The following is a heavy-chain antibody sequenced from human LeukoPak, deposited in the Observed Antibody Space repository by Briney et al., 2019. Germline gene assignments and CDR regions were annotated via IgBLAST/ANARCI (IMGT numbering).Heavy chain of an antibody. Sequence: SETLSLTCAVSGGPFSSYYWGWIRQPPGKGLEWIGSIYYSGSTYYNPSLKSRVTISVDTSKNQFSLKPSSVTAADTAVYYCARQRVGAAVNWFDPWGQGTLVTVSS. CDR1: GGPFSSYY. V-gene: IGHV4-39*01. CDR3: ARQRVGAAVNWFDP. J-gene: IGHJ5*02. CDR2: IYYSGST. D-gene: IGHD1-26*01.